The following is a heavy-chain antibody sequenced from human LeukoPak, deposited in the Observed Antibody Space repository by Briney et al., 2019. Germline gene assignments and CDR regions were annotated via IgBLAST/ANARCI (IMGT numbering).Heavy chain of an antibody. J-gene: IGHJ4*02. Sequence: PSETLSLTCTVAGGPISSYYWSWIRQPPGKGLEWIGYLHSGSTNYNPSLQSRVTISVDTSKNQFSVKLSSVTAADTAVYYCARAPYSSSWMYFDSWGQGALVTVSS. CDR3: ARAPYSSSWMYFDS. CDR2: LHSGST. D-gene: IGHD6-13*01. V-gene: IGHV4-59*01. CDR1: GGPISSYY.